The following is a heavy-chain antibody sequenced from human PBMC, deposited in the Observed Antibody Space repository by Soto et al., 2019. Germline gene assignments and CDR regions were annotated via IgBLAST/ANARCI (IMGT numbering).Heavy chain of an antibody. J-gene: IGHJ6*02. CDR3: AKEGGGKLRYFVWFPDYHYYYGMHV. CDR1: GDSVSSNSAA. Sequence: PSQTLSLTCAISGDSVSSNSAAWNWIRQSPSRGLEWLGRTYYRSKWYNDYAVSVKSRITINPDTSKNQFSLQLNSVTPEDTAVYYCAKEGGGKLRYFVWFPDYHYYYGMHVWGQGTTVSVSS. CDR2: TYYRSKWYN. D-gene: IGHD3-9*01. V-gene: IGHV6-1*01.